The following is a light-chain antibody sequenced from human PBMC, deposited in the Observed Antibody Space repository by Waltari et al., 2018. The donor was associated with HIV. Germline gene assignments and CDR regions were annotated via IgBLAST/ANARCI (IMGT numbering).Light chain of an antibody. CDR3: QVWDSSSDHMV. CDR1: NIASKR. CDR2: DDS. Sequence: SYVLTQPPSVSVAPGKTARITCGGNNIASKRVHWYQQKPGQAHVLVISDDSDRPSGIPERFSGSNSGNTATLTISRVEAGDEADYYCQVWDSSSDHMVFGGGTKLTVL. V-gene: IGLV3-21*04. J-gene: IGLJ2*01.